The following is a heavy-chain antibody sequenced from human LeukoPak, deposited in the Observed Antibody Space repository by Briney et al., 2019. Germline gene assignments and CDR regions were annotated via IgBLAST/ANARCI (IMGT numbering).Heavy chain of an antibody. CDR3: ASSGLYVDTAMLTVPPAFDI. CDR2: IYHSGST. CDR1: GGSISSGGYS. J-gene: IGHJ3*02. Sequence: SQTLSLTCTVSGGSISSGGYSWSWIRQPPGKGLEWIGYIYHSGSTYYNPSLKSRVTISVDRSKNQFSLKLSSVTAADTAVYYCASSGLYVDTAMLTVPPAFDIWGQGTMVTVSS. V-gene: IGHV4-30-2*01. D-gene: IGHD5-18*01.